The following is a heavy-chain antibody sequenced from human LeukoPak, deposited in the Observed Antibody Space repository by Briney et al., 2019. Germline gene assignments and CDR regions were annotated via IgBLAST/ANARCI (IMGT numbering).Heavy chain of an antibody. D-gene: IGHD2-2*01. CDR1: GFTFSSYS. V-gene: IGHV3-21*01. Sequence: GGSLRLSCAASGFTFSSYSMNWVRQAPGKGLEWVSSISSSSSYIYYADSVKGRFTISRDNAKNSLYLQMNSLRAEDTAVYYCAGSVSSTSWEFDYWGQGTLVTVSS. CDR2: ISSSSSYI. J-gene: IGHJ4*02. CDR3: AGSVSSTSWEFDY.